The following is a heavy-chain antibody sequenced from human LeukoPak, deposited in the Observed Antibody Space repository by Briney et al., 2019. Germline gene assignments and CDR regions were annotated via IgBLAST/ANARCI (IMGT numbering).Heavy chain of an antibody. CDR1: GGSISSYY. CDR2: IYYSGST. CDR3: ARDASLNYYDSSGYYYSDAFDI. D-gene: IGHD3-22*01. J-gene: IGHJ3*02. V-gene: IGHV4-59*01. Sequence: SETLSLTCTVSGGSISSYYWSWIRQPPGKGLEWIGYIYYSGSTNCNPALKSRVTISVDTSKNQFSLKLSSVTAADTAVYYCARDASLNYYDSSGYYYSDAFDIWGQGTMVTVSS.